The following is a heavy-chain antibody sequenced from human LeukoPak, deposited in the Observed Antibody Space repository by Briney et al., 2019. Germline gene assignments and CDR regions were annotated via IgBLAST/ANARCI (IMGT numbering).Heavy chain of an antibody. D-gene: IGHD1-14*01. CDR2: INSDGSST. V-gene: IGHV3-74*01. CDR1: GFTFSSYW. Sequence: PGGSLRLSCAASGFTFSSYWMHWVRQAPGKGLVWVSRINSDGSSTSYADSVKGRFTISRDNAKNTLYPQMNSLRAEDTAVHYCARGRKDWYVDLWGRGTLVTVSS. CDR3: ARGRKDWYVDL. J-gene: IGHJ2*01.